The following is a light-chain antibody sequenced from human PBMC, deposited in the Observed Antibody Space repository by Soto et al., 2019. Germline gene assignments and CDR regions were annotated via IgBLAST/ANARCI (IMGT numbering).Light chain of an antibody. Sequence: ESVLTQSPGTLSLSPGERDTLSRRASQSVSSSFLAWYQLKPGQAPRLLIYGASSRATGIPDRFSGSGSGTDFTLTISRLEPEDFAVYYCQQYDSSPWTFGQGTKVEIK. V-gene: IGKV3-20*01. CDR2: GAS. CDR3: QQYDSSPWT. CDR1: QSVSSSF. J-gene: IGKJ1*01.